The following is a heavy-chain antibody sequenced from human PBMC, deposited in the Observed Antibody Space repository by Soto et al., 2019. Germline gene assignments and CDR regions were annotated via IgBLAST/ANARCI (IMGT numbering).Heavy chain of an antibody. CDR1: GYTFTSYA. V-gene: IGHV1-18*01. CDR3: ARDAPPADL. Sequence: QVQLVQSGAEVKKPGASVKVSCEASGYTFTSYAISWVRQAPGQGLEWMGWISAYNGNTNYAQKLQGRVTMTADTPTSTAHMEVRSLRSDDTAVYSCARDAPPADLWGWGTLVSVPS. J-gene: IGHJ4*02. CDR2: ISAYNGNT.